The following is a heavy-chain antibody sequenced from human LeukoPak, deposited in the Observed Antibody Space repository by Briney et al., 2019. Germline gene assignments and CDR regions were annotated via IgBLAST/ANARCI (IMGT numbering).Heavy chain of an antibody. CDR2: TYYRSKWYN. CDR3: ARDQGSLEYSSSGENFDY. Sequence: SQTLSLTCAISGDSVSSNSAAWNWIRQSPSRGLEWLGRTYYRSKWYNDYAVSVKSRITINPDTSKNQFSLQLNSVTPEDTAVYYCARDQGSLEYSSSGENFDYWGQGTLVTVSS. CDR1: GDSVSSNSAA. J-gene: IGHJ4*02. D-gene: IGHD6-6*01. V-gene: IGHV6-1*01.